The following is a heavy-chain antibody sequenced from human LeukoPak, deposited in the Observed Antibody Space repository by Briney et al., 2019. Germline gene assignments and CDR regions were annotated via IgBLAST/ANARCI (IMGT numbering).Heavy chain of an antibody. CDR3: ARGQPLGYCSSTSCNEDAFEI. D-gene: IGHD2-2*01. Sequence: GGSLRLSCAASGFTFSSYSMNWVRQAPGKGLEWVSSISSSSSYIYYADSVKGRFTISRDNAKNSLYLQMNSLRAEDTAVYYCARGQPLGYCSSTSCNEDAFEICGQGTMGTVSS. V-gene: IGHV3-21*01. J-gene: IGHJ3*02. CDR1: GFTFSSYS. CDR2: ISSSSSYI.